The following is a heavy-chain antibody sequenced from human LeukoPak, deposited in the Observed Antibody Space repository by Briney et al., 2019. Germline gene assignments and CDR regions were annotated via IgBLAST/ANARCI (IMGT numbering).Heavy chain of an antibody. J-gene: IGHJ4*02. CDR2: IYYSGST. V-gene: IGHV4-59*08. Sequence: PSETLSLTCTVSGGSISSYYWSWIRQPPGKGLEWIGYIYYSGSTNYNPSLKSRVTISVDTSKNQLSLRLTSVTAADTAVYYCARLTQITAWYIHYWGQGTLVTVSS. CDR3: ARLTQITAWYIHY. D-gene: IGHD4-23*01. CDR1: GGSISSYY.